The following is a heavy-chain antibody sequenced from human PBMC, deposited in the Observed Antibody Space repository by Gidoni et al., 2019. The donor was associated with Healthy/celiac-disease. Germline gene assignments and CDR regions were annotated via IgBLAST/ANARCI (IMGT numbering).Heavy chain of an antibody. Sequence: EVQLLESGGGLVQPGWSLRLSCAASGFTFSSYAMSWVRQAPGKGLEWVSALSGSGGSTYYADSVKGRFTISRDNSKNTLYLQMNSLRAEDTAVYYCAKPRTGYSSGLYYFDYWGQGTLVTVSS. CDR1: GFTFSSYA. D-gene: IGHD6-19*01. CDR2: LSGSGGST. J-gene: IGHJ4*02. V-gene: IGHV3-23*01. CDR3: AKPRTGYSSGLYYFDY.